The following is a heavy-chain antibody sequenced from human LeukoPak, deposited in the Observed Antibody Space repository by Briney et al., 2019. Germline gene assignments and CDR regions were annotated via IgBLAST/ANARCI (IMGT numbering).Heavy chain of an antibody. D-gene: IGHD6-19*01. V-gene: IGHV4-34*01. CDR2: INHSGST. CDR3: ASRNSGWYGGHDY. Sequence: KPSETLSLTCAVYGGSFSGYYWSWIRRPPGKGLEWIGEINHSGSTNYNPSLKSRVTISVDTSKNQFSLKLSSVTAADTAVYYCASRNSGWYGGHDYWGQGTLVTVSS. J-gene: IGHJ4*02. CDR1: GGSFSGYY.